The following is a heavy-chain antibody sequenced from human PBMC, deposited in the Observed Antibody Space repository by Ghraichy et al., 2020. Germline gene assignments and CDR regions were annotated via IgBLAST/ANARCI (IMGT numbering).Heavy chain of an antibody. V-gene: IGHV3-20*04. CDR2: INWNGGT. CDR3: ARDGAGTSCEY. D-gene: IGHD1-7*01. J-gene: IGHJ4*02. CDR1: GFTLDDYG. Sequence: GESLNISCAASGFTLDDYGMSWVRQVPGKGLEWVSGINWNGGTGYADSVKGRFIVSRDRAKNTLYLQMNSLRAEDTALYYCARDGAGTSCEYWGQGTLVTVSS.